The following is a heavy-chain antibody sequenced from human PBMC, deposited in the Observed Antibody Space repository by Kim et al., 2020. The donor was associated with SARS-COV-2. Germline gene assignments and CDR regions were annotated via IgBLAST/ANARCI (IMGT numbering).Heavy chain of an antibody. D-gene: IGHD3-9*01. V-gene: IGHV5-10-1*01. Sequence: GESLKISCKGSGYSFTSYWISWVRQMPGKGLEWMGRIDPSDSYTNYSPYFQGHVTIPADKSISTAYLQWSSLKASDTAMSYCARHNVLRYFDWLLSLDNWFDPWGQGTLVTFSS. J-gene: IGHJ5*02. CDR2: IDPSDSYT. CDR3: ARHNVLRYFDWLLSLDNWFDP. CDR1: GYSFTSYW.